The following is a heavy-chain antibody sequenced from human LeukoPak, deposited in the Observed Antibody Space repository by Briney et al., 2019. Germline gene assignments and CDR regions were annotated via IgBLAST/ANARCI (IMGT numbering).Heavy chain of an antibody. CDR1: GGSISSSSYY. D-gene: IGHD3-22*01. CDR2: IYYSGST. Sequence: SETLSLTCTVSGGSISSSSYYWGWIRQPPGKGLEWIGSIYYSGSTYSNPSLKSRVTISVDTSKNQFSLKLGSVTAADTAVYFCARLSDGSAYYWAFDSWGQGTLVTVSS. V-gene: IGHV4-39*01. CDR3: ARLSDGSAYYWAFDS. J-gene: IGHJ4*02.